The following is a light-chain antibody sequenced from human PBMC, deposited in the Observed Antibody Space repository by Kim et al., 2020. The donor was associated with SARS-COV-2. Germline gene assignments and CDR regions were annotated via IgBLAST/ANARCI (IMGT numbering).Light chain of an antibody. CDR3: QQFNNYPYT. V-gene: IGKV1D-13*01. CDR1: QGISIS. CDR2: DAS. Sequence: AIQLTQSPSSLSASVGDRVIITCRASQGISISLAWYQQRLGKPPKLLIYDASSLESGVPSRFSGSGSGTDFTLTISSLQPEDFATYYCQQFNNYPYTFGQGTKLEI. J-gene: IGKJ2*01.